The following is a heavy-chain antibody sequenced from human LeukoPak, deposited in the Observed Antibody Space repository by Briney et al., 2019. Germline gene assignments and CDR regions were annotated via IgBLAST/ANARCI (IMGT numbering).Heavy chain of an antibody. CDR1: GFTFSNYA. CDR2: ISINGGTI. V-gene: IGHV3-23*01. J-gene: IGHJ4*02. CDR3: ARKRPNYFDY. Sequence: GGSLRLSCAASGFTFSNYAMSWVRQAPGKGLEWVSAISINGGTIYYADSVKGRFTTSRDNSKNTLYLQVNSLRAVDTALYYCARKRPNYFDYWGQGTLVTVSS.